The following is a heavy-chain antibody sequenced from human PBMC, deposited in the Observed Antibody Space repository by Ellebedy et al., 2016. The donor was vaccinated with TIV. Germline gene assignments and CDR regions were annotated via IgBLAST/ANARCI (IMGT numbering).Heavy chain of an antibody. CDR3: AATSQYYYGSVDY. D-gene: IGHD3-10*01. V-gene: IGHV5-10-1*01. Sequence: GESLKISCKGSGYSFTNYWIGWVRQMPGKGLEWMGRIEPSDSYANYSPSFQGHVTISADKSISTAYLQWSSLKASDTAMYYCAATSQYYYGSVDYWGQGTLVTVSS. J-gene: IGHJ4*02. CDR2: IEPSDSYA. CDR1: GYSFTNYW.